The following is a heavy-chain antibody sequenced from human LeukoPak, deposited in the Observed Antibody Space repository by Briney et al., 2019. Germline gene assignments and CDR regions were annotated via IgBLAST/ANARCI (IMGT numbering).Heavy chain of an antibody. D-gene: IGHD3-22*01. CDR2: ISGSGGGT. J-gene: IGHJ4*02. CDR1: RFTFSSYA. V-gene: IGHV3-23*01. CDR3: ARDLYYHDSSGSYYYFDY. Sequence: PGGSLRLSCATSRFTFSSYAMSCVRQAPGKGLEWVSSISGSGGGTYYAESVKGRFTISRDNSKNTLYLQMNSLRAEDTAVYYCARDLYYHDSSGSYYYFDYWGQGTLVTVSP.